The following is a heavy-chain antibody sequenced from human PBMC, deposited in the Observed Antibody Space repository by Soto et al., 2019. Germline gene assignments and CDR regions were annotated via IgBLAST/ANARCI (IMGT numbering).Heavy chain of an antibody. V-gene: IGHV1-69*04. Sequence: ASVKVSCKASGGTFSSYTISWVRQAPGQGLEWMGRIIPILGIANYAQKFQGRVTITADKSTSTAYMELSSLRSEDTAVYYCARDLLNVVVVAATGWFDPWGQGTLVTVSS. CDR1: GGTFSSYT. D-gene: IGHD2-15*01. J-gene: IGHJ5*02. CDR3: ARDLLNVVVVAATGWFDP. CDR2: IIPILGIA.